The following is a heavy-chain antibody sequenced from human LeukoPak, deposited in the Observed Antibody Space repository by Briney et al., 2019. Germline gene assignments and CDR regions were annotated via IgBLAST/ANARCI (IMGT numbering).Heavy chain of an antibody. CDR3: ARRPGLRYFDWSPSHFDY. Sequence: GSLRLSCAASGFTFSFYTMSWVRQAPGKGLEWIGEIYHSGSTNYNPSLKSRVTISVDKSKNQFSLKLSSVTAADTAVYYCARRPGLRYFDWSPSHFDYWGQGTLVTVSS. CDR1: GFTFSFYTM. J-gene: IGHJ4*02. V-gene: IGHV4-4*02. CDR2: IYHSGST. D-gene: IGHD3-9*01.